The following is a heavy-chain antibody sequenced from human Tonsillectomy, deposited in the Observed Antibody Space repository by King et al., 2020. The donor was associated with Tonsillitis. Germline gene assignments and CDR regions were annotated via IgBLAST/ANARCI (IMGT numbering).Heavy chain of an antibody. J-gene: IGHJ4*02. CDR3: TRDGYTPRFDY. D-gene: IGHD5-24*01. CDR2: IRSKAYGGTT. Sequence: QLVQSGGGLVQPGRSLRLSCTASGFTFGDYAMSWFRQAPGKGLEWVGFIRSKAYGGTTEYAASVKGSFTISRDDSKSIAYLQMNSLKTDDTAVYYCTRDGYTPRFDYWGQGTLVTVSS. V-gene: IGHV3-49*03. CDR1: GFTFGDYA.